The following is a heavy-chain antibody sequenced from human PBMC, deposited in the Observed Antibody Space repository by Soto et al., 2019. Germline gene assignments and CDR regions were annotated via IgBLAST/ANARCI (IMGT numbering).Heavy chain of an antibody. CDR3: ASLPDLDYGEDY. CDR1: GGSISSSSYY. Sequence: QLQLQESGPGLVKPSETLSLTCTVSGGSISSSSYYWGWFRQPPGKGLEWIGSIYYSGSTYYNPSLKSRVTISVDTSKNQFSRKLSSVTAADTAVYYCASLPDLDYGEDYWGQGTLVTVSS. CDR2: IYYSGST. D-gene: IGHD4-17*01. J-gene: IGHJ4*02. V-gene: IGHV4-39*01.